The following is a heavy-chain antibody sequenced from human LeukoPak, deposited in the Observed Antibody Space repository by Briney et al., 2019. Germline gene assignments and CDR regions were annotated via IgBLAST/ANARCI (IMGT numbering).Heavy chain of an antibody. CDR2: TYYRSKWYN. V-gene: IGHV6-1*01. CDR3: ASSPYSSGWYLWFDP. D-gene: IGHD6-19*01. Sequence: SQTLSLTCAIAGDSVSSNSAAWNWIRQSPSRGLEWLGRTYYRSKWYNDYAVSVKSRITINPDTSKNQFSLQLNSVTPEDTAVYYCASSPYSSGWYLWFDPWGQGTLVTVSS. J-gene: IGHJ5*02. CDR1: GDSVSSNSAA.